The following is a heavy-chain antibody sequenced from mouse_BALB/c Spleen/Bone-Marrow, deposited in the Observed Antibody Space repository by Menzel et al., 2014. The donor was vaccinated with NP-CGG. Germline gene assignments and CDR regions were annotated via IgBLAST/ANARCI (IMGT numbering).Heavy chain of an antibody. J-gene: IGHJ3*01. CDR1: GFSFNSYG. V-gene: IGHV5-9-2*01. Sequence: EVKLMESGGGLVKSGGSLKLSCAASGFSFNSYGMSWVRQTPEKRLEWVATFSGGGSYTFYPDSVKGRFTISRDNAKNNLYLQLSSLRSEDTALYYCARHAYYDQTEVSFVYWGQGTLVTVSA. CDR3: ARHAYYDQTEVSFVY. D-gene: IGHD2-4*01. CDR2: FSGGGSYT.